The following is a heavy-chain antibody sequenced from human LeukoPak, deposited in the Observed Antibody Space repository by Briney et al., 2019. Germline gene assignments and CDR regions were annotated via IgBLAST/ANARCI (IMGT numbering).Heavy chain of an antibody. V-gene: IGHV3-53*01. Sequence: GGSLRLSCAASGFTFSSNYMSWVRQAPGKGLEWVSVIYSGGSTYYADSVKGRFTISRDNSKTTLYLQMNSLRAEDTAVYYCARVQWLRSWYFDYWGQGTLVTVSS. J-gene: IGHJ4*02. D-gene: IGHD5-12*01. CDR1: GFTFSSNY. CDR2: IYSGGST. CDR3: ARVQWLRSWYFDY.